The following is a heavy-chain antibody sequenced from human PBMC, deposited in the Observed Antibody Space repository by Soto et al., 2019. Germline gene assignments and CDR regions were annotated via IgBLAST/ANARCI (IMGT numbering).Heavy chain of an antibody. Sequence: ASMTVSCTPSGYTFNTDGSGWVRQAHGQGLELMGWISAYDGKTTYAEKFQGRVTLTTDTSTSTAYMELRSLRSDDTAIYYCARDPHEFWTSYWFDPWGQGTPVTVSS. V-gene: IGHV1-18*01. D-gene: IGHD3-3*01. J-gene: IGHJ5*02. CDR2: ISAYDGKT. CDR1: GYTFNTDG. CDR3: ARDPHEFWTSYWFDP.